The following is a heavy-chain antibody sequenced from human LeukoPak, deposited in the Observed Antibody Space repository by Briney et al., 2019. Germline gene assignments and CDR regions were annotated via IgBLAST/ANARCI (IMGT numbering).Heavy chain of an antibody. Sequence: GGSLRLSCAASGFTFNTYTMNWVRQAPGKGLEWVSSITGSSSYIYYADSVKGRFTISRDNAKNSLYLQMNSLRAEDTAVYYCAREVAVGAAVDYWGQGTLVTVSS. CDR2: ITGSSSYI. J-gene: IGHJ4*02. D-gene: IGHD6-25*01. V-gene: IGHV3-21*01. CDR3: AREVAVGAAVDY. CDR1: GFTFNTYT.